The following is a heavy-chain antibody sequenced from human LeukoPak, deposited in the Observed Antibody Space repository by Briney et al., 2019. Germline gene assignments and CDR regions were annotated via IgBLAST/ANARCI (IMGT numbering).Heavy chain of an antibody. D-gene: IGHD3-3*01. Sequence: GGSLRLSCAASGFTFSSYAMSWVRQAPGKGLEWVSAISGSGGSTYYADSVKGRFIISRDNSKNTVYLQMNSLRTDDTATYYCARGSTFGVVIHFDYWGQGTLVAVSS. CDR1: GFTFSSYA. CDR2: ISGSGGST. V-gene: IGHV3-23*01. CDR3: ARGSTFGVVIHFDY. J-gene: IGHJ4*02.